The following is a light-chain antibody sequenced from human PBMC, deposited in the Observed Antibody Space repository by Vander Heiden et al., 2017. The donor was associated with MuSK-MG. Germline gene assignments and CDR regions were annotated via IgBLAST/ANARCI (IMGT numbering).Light chain of an antibody. Sequence: DIVMTQSPDSLAVSLGERATINCKSSQRVLYSSNNKNYLAWYQQKPGQPPKLLIYWASTRESGVPDRFSGSGSGTDFTLTISSLQAEDVAVYYCQQDDNTPYTFGQGTKVEIK. CDR3: QQDDNTPYT. CDR2: WAS. V-gene: IGKV4-1*01. CDR1: QRVLYSSNNKNY. J-gene: IGKJ2*01.